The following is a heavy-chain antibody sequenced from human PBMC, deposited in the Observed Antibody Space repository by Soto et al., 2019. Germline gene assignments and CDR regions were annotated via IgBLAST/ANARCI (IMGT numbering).Heavy chain of an antibody. V-gene: IGHV3-30*03. CDR2: LSYEGSEE. CDR3: ALTRRSSLLEVAGPGFEY. J-gene: IGHJ4*02. D-gene: IGHD6-19*01. CDR1: GFNFGVFG. Sequence: GGSLRLSCAASGFNFGVFGMHWVRQAPGKGLEWLSVLSYEGSEEYYADSVRGRFTISRDNSKNTLFLQMDSLRVDDTGVYYCALTRRSSLLEVAGPGFEYWGQGTLVTVSS.